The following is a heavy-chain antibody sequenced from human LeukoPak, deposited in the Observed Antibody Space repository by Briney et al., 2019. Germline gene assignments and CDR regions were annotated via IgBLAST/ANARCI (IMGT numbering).Heavy chain of an antibody. V-gene: IGHV3-23*01. CDR3: AKDDCSSTSCYFGY. CDR2: ISGSGGST. CDR1: GFTLSSYA. Sequence: PGGSLRLSCAASGFTLSSYAMSWVRQAPGKGLEWVSAISGSGGSTYYADSVKGRFTISRDNSKNTLYLQMNSLRAEDTAVYYCAKDDCSSTSCYFGYWGQGTLVTVSS. J-gene: IGHJ4*02. D-gene: IGHD2-2*01.